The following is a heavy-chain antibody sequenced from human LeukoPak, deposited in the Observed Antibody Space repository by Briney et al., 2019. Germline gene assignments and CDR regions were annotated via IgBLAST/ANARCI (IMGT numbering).Heavy chain of an antibody. CDR3: VTESGWLFDY. CDR2: ISPSADNI. CDR1: GFTFSDRY. V-gene: IGHV3-11*04. Sequence: NPGGSLRLSCVAAGFTFSDRYMSWIRQAPGKGIEWVAYISPSADNIHYADSVKGRFTISRDNARNSLFLQMNGLKAEDTAAYYCVTESGWLFDYWGQGTLVTVSS. J-gene: IGHJ4*02. D-gene: IGHD5-12*01.